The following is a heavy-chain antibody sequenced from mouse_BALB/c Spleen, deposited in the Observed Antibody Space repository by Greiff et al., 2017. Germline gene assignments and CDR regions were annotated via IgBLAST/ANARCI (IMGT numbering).Heavy chain of an antibody. Sequence: DVKLQESGGGLVKPGGSLKLSCAASGFTFSSYAMSWVRQTPEKRLEWVATISSGGSSTYYSASVTGRFTISRDNAKNTLYLQMSSLRSEDTAMYYCARREGSGYGAMDYWGQGTSVTVSS. CDR1: GFTFSSYA. V-gene: IGHV5-9-3*01. CDR3: ARREGSGYGAMDY. D-gene: IGHD3-1*01. J-gene: IGHJ4*01. CDR2: ISSGGSST.